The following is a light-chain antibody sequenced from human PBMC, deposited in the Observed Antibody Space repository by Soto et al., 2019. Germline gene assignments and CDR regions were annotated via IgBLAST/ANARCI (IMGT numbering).Light chain of an antibody. J-gene: IGLJ1*01. V-gene: IGLV2-14*03. CDR3: SSYTTSNTRQIV. CDR1: STDVGGYNY. Sequence: QPVLTQPASVSGSPVQPISISCTETSTDVGGYNYVSWYQHHPGKAPKLMIFDVSNRPSGVSNRFSGSKSGNTASLTISGLQPEDEADYYCSSYTTSNTRQIVFGTGTKVTVL. CDR2: DVS.